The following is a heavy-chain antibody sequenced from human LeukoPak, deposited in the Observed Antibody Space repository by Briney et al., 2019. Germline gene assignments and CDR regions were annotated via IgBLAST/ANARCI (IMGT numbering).Heavy chain of an antibody. CDR1: GYSISSGYY. CDR2: IDHSGST. J-gene: IGHJ4*02. Sequence: TSETLSLTCTVSGYSISSGYYWGWIRQPPGKGLEWTGSIDHSGSTYYNPSLKSRVTISVDTSKNQFSLKLTSMTAADTAVYYCARGALLWFGAKMEYYFDYWGQGTLLSVSS. CDR3: ARGALLWFGAKMEYYFDY. D-gene: IGHD3-10*01. V-gene: IGHV4-38-2*02.